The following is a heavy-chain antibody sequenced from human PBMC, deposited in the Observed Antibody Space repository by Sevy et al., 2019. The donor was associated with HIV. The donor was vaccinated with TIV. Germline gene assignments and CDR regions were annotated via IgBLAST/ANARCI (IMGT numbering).Heavy chain of an antibody. CDR1: GFTFDDYA. J-gene: IGHJ4*02. CDR3: AKRATDYGSGTYYGVSLDY. D-gene: IGHD3-10*01. CDR2: ITWNSGSI. Sequence: GGSLRLSCAASGFTFDDYAMHWVRQAPGKGLEWVSGITWNSGSIDYADSVRGRFTISRDNAKNSLYLQMNSLRADDTALYYCAKRATDYGSGTYYGVSLDYWGQGALVTVSS. V-gene: IGHV3-9*01.